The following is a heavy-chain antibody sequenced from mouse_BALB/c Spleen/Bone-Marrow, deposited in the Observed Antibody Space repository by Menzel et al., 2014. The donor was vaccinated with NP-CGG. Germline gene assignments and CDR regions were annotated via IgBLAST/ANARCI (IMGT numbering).Heavy chain of an antibody. CDR2: INPSNDTP. CDR3: TRSGYYNCRWCFDV. CDR1: GYTFTNYF. V-gene: IGHV1S81*02. J-gene: IGHJ1*01. D-gene: IGHD2-3*01. Sequence: QVQLQQPGVELVKPGASVKLSCRASGYTFTNYFVYWVKQRPGQGLEWIGEINPSNDTPYFNEKFKRKAALTVNNSTSTAYMQLSSLSSEDSAVYYCTRSGYYNCRWCFDVWGAWTTVTVS.